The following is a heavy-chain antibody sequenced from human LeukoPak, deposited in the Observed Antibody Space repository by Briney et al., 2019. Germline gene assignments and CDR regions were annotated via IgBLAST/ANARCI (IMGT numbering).Heavy chain of an antibody. CDR3: ARVSSGATTVDY. J-gene: IGHJ4*02. CDR1: GGSFSGYY. V-gene: IGHV4-34*01. CDR2: INRGGST. Sequence: SETLSLTCAVYGGSFSGYYWSWIRQPPGKGLEWIGEINRGGSTNYNPSLKSRVTISVDKSKNQFSLKLSSVTAADTAVYYCARVSSGATTVDYWGQGTLVTVSS. D-gene: IGHD1-26*01.